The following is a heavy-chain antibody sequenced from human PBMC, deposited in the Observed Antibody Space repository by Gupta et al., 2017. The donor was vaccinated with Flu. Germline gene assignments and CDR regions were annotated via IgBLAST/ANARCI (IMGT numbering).Heavy chain of an antibody. J-gene: IGHJ2*01. V-gene: IGHV1-18*01. Sequence: QVQLVQSGTEVKKPGASVKVSCEASGYTFDRYGISWVRQAPGQGLEWMGWISAFDGSKNYAKKLQDRVTMTIDTSTTTVYMEVRRLRYDDTAVYYCSREIMILVEWYLDLWGRG. CDR2: ISAFDGSK. CDR3: SREIMILVEWYLDL. D-gene: IGHD3-22*01. CDR1: GYTFDRYG.